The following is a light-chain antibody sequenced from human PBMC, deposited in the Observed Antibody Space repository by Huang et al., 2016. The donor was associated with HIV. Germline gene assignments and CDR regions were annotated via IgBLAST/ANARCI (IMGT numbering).Light chain of an antibody. CDR3: QQYNNWPPLT. J-gene: IGKJ4*01. CDR1: QSVSTN. Sequence: EIVMTQSPATLSVSPGERATLSCRASQSVSTNFTWYQQKVGQAPRLLMYGTSTRATGVPARFSGSGSGTEFTLTISSLQSEDFAVYYCQQYNNWPPLTFGGGTRVEIK. V-gene: IGKV3-15*01. CDR2: GTS.